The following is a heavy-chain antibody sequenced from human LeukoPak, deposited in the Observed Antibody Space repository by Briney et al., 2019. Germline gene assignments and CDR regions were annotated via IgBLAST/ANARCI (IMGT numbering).Heavy chain of an antibody. J-gene: IGHJ5*02. Sequence: SQTLSLTCSVSGASVSSDDYYWGWIRQPPGQGLEWIAYISYSGSTYYNPSLKSRITISIDMSKNQFSLKLSSVTAAGTAVYYCVRYYFHSSGFSHWFDPWGQGTLVTVSS. V-gene: IGHV4-30-4*01. D-gene: IGHD3-22*01. CDR2: ISYSGST. CDR3: VRYYFHSSGFSHWFDP. CDR1: GASVSSDDYY.